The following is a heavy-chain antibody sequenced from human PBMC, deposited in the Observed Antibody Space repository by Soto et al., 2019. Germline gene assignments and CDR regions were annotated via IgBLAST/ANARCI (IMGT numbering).Heavy chain of an antibody. CDR1: GGNFNNYA. J-gene: IGHJ3*01. V-gene: IGHV1-69*06. CDR2: IIPIIDTT. D-gene: IGHD2-21*01. CDR3: AREPRDRDAFSL. Sequence: QVQLVQSGAEVKKPGSSVKVSCKASGGNFNNYAISWVRQAPAQGLQWMGGIIPIIDTTHYAQKLQGRVTISADRGSTTVYMELTGLTSDDSATYCCAREPRDRDAFSLWGQGTVVTVSS.